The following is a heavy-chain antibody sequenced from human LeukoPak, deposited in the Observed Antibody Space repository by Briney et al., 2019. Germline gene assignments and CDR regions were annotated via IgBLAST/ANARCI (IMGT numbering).Heavy chain of an antibody. CDR1: GFTFSSYA. CDR3: ARDRDGSGIYLFDY. CDR2: VSYHGDNK. D-gene: IGHD3-10*01. J-gene: IGHJ4*02. V-gene: IGHV3-30-3*01. Sequence: GRSLRLSCAASGFTFSSYAVHWVRQSPGKGLEWVSVVSYHGDNKYYADSVKGRFTISRDNPKNTLYLQMDSLRAEDTAVYYCARDRDGSGIYLFDYRGQGTLVTVSS.